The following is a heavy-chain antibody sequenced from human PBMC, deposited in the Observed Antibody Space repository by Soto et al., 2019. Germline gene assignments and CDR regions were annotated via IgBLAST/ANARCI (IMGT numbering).Heavy chain of an antibody. V-gene: IGHV3-48*03. J-gene: IGHJ6*02. Sequence: GGSLRLSCAASGFTFSSYEMNWVRQAPGKGLEWVSYISSSGSTIYYADSVKGRFTISRDNAKNSLYLQMNSMRAEDTAVYYFAIEPFKLRFLNGMDVWGQATTVTVSS. D-gene: IGHD3-3*01. CDR3: AIEPFKLRFLNGMDV. CDR2: ISSSGSTI. CDR1: GFTFSSYE.